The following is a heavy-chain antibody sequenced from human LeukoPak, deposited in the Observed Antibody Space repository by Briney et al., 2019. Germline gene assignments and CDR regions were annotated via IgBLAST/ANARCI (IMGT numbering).Heavy chain of an antibody. CDR3: ARGRGYDWFDP. CDR1: GGSISSSSYY. V-gene: IGHV4-61*05. CDR2: IYYSGGT. J-gene: IGHJ5*02. Sequence: PSETLSLTCTVSGGSISSSSYYWGWIRQPPGKGLEWIGCIYYSGGTNYNPSLKSRVTISIDTSKNQFSLKLSSVTAADTAVYFCARGRGYDWFDPWGQGTLVTVSS. D-gene: IGHD3-22*01.